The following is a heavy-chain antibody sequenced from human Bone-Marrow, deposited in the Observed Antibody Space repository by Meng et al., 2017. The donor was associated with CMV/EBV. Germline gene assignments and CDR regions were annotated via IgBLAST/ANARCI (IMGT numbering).Heavy chain of an antibody. CDR3: AADLSWEVPTVDFTF. V-gene: IGHV1-8*01. D-gene: IGHD1-26*01. J-gene: IGHJ4*02. Sequence: ASVKVSCKASGYTFTSYDINWVRQAPGQGLEWMGWMNPNSGNTGYAQKFHERVTITRDVSTSTAYMELSSLRSEDTAVYYCAADLSWEVPTVDFTFWGPGTMVTGSS. CDR1: GYTFTSYD. CDR2: MNPNSGNT.